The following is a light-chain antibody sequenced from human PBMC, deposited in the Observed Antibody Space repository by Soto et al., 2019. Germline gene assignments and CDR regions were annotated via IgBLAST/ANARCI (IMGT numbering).Light chain of an antibody. V-gene: IGLV2-14*01. CDR3: TSYASRRTLV. Sequence: QSVLTQPASVSGSPGQSITISFTGTSSDVGGYNYVSWYQHHPGKAPKLMIYEVSNRPSGVSDRFSGSKSGNTASLTISGLQAEDEADYYCTSYASRRTLVFGSGTKLTVL. J-gene: IGLJ1*01. CDR1: SSDVGGYNY. CDR2: EVS.